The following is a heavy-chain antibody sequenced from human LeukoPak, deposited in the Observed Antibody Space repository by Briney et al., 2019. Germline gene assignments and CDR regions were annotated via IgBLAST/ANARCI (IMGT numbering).Heavy chain of an antibody. CDR1: GFTVSSDY. CDR2: IYSGGST. Sequence: PGGSLRLSCAVSGFTVSSDYISWVRQAPGKGLEWVSVIYSGGSTNYADSVRARFTISRDNSKNTVYLQMNSLRVEDTAVYYCARATLDNWGQGTLVTVSS. V-gene: IGHV3-53*01. CDR3: ARATLDN. J-gene: IGHJ4*02.